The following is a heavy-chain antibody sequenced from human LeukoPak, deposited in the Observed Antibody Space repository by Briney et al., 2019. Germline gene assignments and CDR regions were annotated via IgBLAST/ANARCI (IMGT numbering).Heavy chain of an antibody. J-gene: IGHJ5*02. CDR3: AKVGYGSGWSSFDP. D-gene: IGHD6-19*01. Sequence: HPGGSLRLSCAASGFTLSSYAMSWVRQAPGEGLGWVSAISGSGGITYYADSVKGRFTISSDNSKNTLYLQMNSLRAEDRAVYYCAKVGYGSGWSSFDPWGEGTLVTLSS. CDR1: GFTLSSYA. V-gene: IGHV3-23*01. CDR2: ISGSGGIT.